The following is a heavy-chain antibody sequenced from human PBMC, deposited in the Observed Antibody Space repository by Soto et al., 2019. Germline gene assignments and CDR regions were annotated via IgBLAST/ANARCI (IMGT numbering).Heavy chain of an antibody. V-gene: IGHV3-23*01. D-gene: IGHD6-6*01. J-gene: IGHJ4*02. CDR3: AKRSSSSTFDY. Sequence: EVQLLESGGGLVQPGASLRLSCAASGFTFSSYAMSWVGQAPGKGLEWVSVISGSDDSTYYADSVKGRFTISRDNSKNTLYLQMNSLRAEDTAVYYCAKRSSSSTFDYWGQGTLVTVSS. CDR2: ISGSDDST. CDR1: GFTFSSYA.